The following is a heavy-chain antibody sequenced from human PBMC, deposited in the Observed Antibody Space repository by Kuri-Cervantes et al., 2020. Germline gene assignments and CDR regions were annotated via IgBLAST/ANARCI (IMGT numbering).Heavy chain of an antibody. CDR3: ARGDRRDGCNAPCFDY. D-gene: IGHD5-24*01. CDR2: IYTSGST. J-gene: IGHJ4*02. V-gene: IGHV4-4*07. Sequence: SETLSLTCTVSGGSISSYYWSWIRQPAGKGLEWIGRIYTSGSTNYNPSLKSRVTISVDTSKNQFSLKVNSVTAADTAVYYCARGDRRDGCNAPCFDYWGQGTLVTVSS. CDR1: GGSISSYY.